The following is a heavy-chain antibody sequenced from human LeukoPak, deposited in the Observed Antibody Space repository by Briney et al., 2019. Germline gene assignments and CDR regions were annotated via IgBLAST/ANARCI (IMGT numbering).Heavy chain of an antibody. D-gene: IGHD2-21*01. CDR1: GFTFSTYG. V-gene: IGHV3-21*01. CDR3: ASGVQHCADGDCYSIY. CDR2: ISSRSDSI. J-gene: IGHJ4*02. Sequence: GGSLRLSCAASGFTFSTYGMYWVRQAPGKGLEWVSSISSRSDSIHYADALRGRFTVSRDNSKNSLFLQMNSVTAEDTAVYYCASGVQHCADGDCYSIYWGQGTLVTVSP.